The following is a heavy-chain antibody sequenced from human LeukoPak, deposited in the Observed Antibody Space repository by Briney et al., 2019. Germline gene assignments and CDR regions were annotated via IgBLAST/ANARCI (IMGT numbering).Heavy chain of an antibody. CDR1: GGSISSSSYY. V-gene: IGHV4-39*07. Sequence: PSETLSLTCTVSGGSISSSSYYWGWIRQPPGKGLEWIGSIYYSGSTYYNPSLKSRVTISVDTSKNQFSLKLSSVTAADTAVYYCARDGSPVWGRYRSNAFDIWGQGTMVTVSS. CDR2: IYYSGST. D-gene: IGHD3-16*01. CDR3: ARDGSPVWGRYRSNAFDI. J-gene: IGHJ3*02.